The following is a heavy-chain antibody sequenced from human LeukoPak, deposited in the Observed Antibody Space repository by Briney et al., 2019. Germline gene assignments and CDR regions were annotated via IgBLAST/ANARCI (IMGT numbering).Heavy chain of an antibody. J-gene: IGHJ6*03. Sequence: PSETLSLTCTVSDGSIISSSYYWGWIRQPPGKGLEWIGSIYYSGSTSYNPSLKSRVTISLATCKNQFSLKLNSVTAADTAVYYCARDRFDDSSGYYYHYYLYMDVWGKGTTVTVSS. V-gene: IGHV4-39*07. CDR1: DGSIISSSYY. CDR2: IYYSGST. D-gene: IGHD3-22*01. CDR3: ARDRFDDSSGYYYHYYLYMDV.